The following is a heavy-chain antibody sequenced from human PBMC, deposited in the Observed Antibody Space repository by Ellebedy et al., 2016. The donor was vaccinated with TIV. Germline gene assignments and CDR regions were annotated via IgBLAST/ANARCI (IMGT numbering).Heavy chain of an antibody. J-gene: IGHJ5*02. V-gene: IGHV5-51*01. D-gene: IGHD3-10*01. Sequence: PGGSLRLSCKASGYFFTNYWIGWVRQKPGKGLEWMGIIYLGDSDTRYSPSFQGQVTISADKSISTAYLQWSSLKASDTAMYYCARFISWFDPWGQGTLVTVSS. CDR3: ARFISWFDP. CDR2: IYLGDSDT. CDR1: GYFFTNYW.